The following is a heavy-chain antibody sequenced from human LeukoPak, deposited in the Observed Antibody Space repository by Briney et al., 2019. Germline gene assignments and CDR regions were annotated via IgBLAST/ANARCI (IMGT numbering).Heavy chain of an antibody. CDR2: ISGSSSSSDGGAK. CDR1: GFTFSTYS. V-gene: IGHV3-21*05. CDR3: ARAKTGSGTYFDP. D-gene: IGHD4/OR15-4a*01. Sequence: GGSLRLSCTASGFTFSTYSMNWVRQAPGRGLEWVSYISGSSSSSDGGAKQYADSVRGRFTISRDNAKNSLYLQMNSLRAEDTAVYYCARAKTGSGTYFDPWGQGTLVTVSS. J-gene: IGHJ5*02.